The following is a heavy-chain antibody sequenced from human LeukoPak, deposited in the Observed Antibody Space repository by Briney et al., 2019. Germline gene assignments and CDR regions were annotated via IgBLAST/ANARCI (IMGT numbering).Heavy chain of an antibody. CDR3: ARGILRLDNCFDP. D-gene: IGHD3-16*01. J-gene: IGHJ5*02. CDR1: GGSFSGYY. Sequence: SETLSLTCTVSGGSFSGYYWSWIRQPAGKGLEWIGRIYTSGSTVYNPSLKSRLTMSVDTSKNQFSLKLTSVTAADTAVYYYARGILRLDNCFDPWGQGTLVTVSS. V-gene: IGHV4-4*07. CDR2: IYTSGST.